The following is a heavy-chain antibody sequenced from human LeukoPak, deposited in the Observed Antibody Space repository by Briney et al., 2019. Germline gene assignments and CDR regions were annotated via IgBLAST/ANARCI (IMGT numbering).Heavy chain of an antibody. CDR1: GGSVSSGDYY. CDR3: ARVRIVATITTFFDC. V-gene: IGHV4-30-4*01. J-gene: IGHJ4*02. Sequence: SETLSLTCTVSGGSVSSGDYYWSWIRQPPGKGLEWIGYIYYSGSTYYNPSLKSRVTISVDTSKNQFSLKLSSVTAADTAVYYCARVRIVATITTFFDCWGQGTLVTVSS. CDR2: IYYSGST. D-gene: IGHD5-12*01.